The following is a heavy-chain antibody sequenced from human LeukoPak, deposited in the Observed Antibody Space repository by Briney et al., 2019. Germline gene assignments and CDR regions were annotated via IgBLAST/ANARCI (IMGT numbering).Heavy chain of an antibody. CDR1: GGSFSGYY. D-gene: IGHD3-10*01. CDR2: INHSGST. J-gene: IGHJ4*02. CDR3: ARPYTSGSYLLY. Sequence: PSETLSLTCAVYGGSFSGYYWSWIRQPPGKGLEWIGEINHSGSTNYNPSLKSRVTISVDTSKNQFSLKLNSVTAADTAVYYCARPYTSGSYLLYWGQGTLVTVSS. V-gene: IGHV4-34*01.